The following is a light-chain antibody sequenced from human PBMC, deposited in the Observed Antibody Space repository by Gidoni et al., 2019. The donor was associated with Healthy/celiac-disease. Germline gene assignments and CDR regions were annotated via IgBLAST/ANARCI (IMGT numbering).Light chain of an antibody. CDR3: QQRSNWPS. V-gene: IGKV3-11*01. CDR1: QSVSSY. Sequence: ELVLTQSPATLSLSPGERATLSCRASQSVSSYLAWYQQKPGQAPRLLIYEASNRATGIPARFSGSGSGTDFTLTISSLEPEDFAVYYCQQRSNWPSFGQGTKLEIK. J-gene: IGKJ2*01. CDR2: EAS.